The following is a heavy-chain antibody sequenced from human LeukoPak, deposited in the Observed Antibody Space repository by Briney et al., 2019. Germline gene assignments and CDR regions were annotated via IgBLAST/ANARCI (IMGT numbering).Heavy chain of an antibody. CDR3: ARYSYYYDSSGPWGYYYYMDV. J-gene: IGHJ6*03. D-gene: IGHD3-22*01. V-gene: IGHV4-39*07. Sequence: SETLSLTCTVSGGSISTSNYYWGWIRQPPGKGLEWIGNIFYSGSTNYNPSLKSRVTMSVDTSKNQFSLKLSSVTAADTAVYYCARYSYYYDSSGPWGYYYYMDVWGKGTTVTISS. CDR2: IFYSGST. CDR1: GGSISTSNYY.